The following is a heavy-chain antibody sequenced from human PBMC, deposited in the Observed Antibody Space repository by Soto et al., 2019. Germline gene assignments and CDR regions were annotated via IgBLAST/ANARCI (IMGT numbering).Heavy chain of an antibody. J-gene: IGHJ4*02. CDR2: INSITGGT. D-gene: IGHD3-22*01. Sequence: ASVKASCKASGYTFTSYYIHCVRQAPGQGLEWMGWINSITGGTNYAPKFQGRVTMTRDTSITTAYMELSRLRSDDTAVYYCARNYYDSSDRDYLDYWGQGAPVTVSS. CDR3: ARNYYDSSDRDYLDY. V-gene: IGHV1-2*02. CDR1: GYTFTSYY.